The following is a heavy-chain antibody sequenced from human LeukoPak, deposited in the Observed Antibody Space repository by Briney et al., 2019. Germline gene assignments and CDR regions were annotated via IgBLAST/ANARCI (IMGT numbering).Heavy chain of an antibody. Sequence: SDTLSLTRTVSGGSISSYYWGWIRLPPGRGLEWIGYSSYSGSTTYTPSLKSRVTILVDTSKNQFSLKRSSVTDADTAVYYCVRITQGTIDYWGRGTLVTVSS. CDR2: SSYSGST. V-gene: IGHV4-59*07. D-gene: IGHD3-10*01. CDR3: VRITQGTIDY. J-gene: IGHJ4*02. CDR1: GGSISSYY.